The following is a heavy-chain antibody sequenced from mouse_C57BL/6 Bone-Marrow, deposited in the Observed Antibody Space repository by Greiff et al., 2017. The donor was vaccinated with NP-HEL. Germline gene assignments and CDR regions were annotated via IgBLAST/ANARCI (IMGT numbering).Heavy chain of an antibody. D-gene: IGHD1-1*01. CDR3: ARLLYYYGSSLYAMDY. Sequence: EVQGVESGADLVKPGGSLKLSCAASGFTFSSYGMSWVRQTPDKRLEWVATISSGGSYTYYPDSVKGRFTISRDNAKKTLYLQMSSLKSEDTAMYYCARLLYYYGSSLYAMDYWGQGTSVTVSS. CDR2: ISSGGSYT. J-gene: IGHJ4*01. CDR1: GFTFSSYG. V-gene: IGHV5-6*01.